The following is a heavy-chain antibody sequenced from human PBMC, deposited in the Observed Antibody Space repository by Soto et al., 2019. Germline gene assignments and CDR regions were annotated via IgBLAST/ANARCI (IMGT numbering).Heavy chain of an antibody. J-gene: IGHJ6*02. V-gene: IGHV1-69*06. Sequence: SVKVSCKASGFSFSDYFMHWVRQAPGQGLEWMGGIIPIFGTASYAQKFQGRVTITADKSTSTAYMELSSLRSEDTAVYYCARAAGTSNYYYGMDVWGQGTTVTVSS. CDR2: IIPIFGTA. CDR3: ARAAGTSNYYYGMDV. CDR1: GFSFSDYF. D-gene: IGHD1-1*01.